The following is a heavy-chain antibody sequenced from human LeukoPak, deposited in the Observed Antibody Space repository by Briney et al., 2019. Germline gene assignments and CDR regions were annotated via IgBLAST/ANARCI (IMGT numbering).Heavy chain of an antibody. J-gene: IGHJ4*02. CDR1: GFTFSSYS. CDR3: ARFIAAPYYFDY. Sequence: GGSLRLSCAASGFTFSSYSMNWVRQAPGKGVEWVSFISSSRSYIYYADSVKGRFTISRDNAKNSLYLQMNSLRAEDTAVYYCARFIAAPYYFDYWGRGTLVTVSS. D-gene: IGHD6-13*01. CDR2: ISSSRSYI. V-gene: IGHV3-21*01.